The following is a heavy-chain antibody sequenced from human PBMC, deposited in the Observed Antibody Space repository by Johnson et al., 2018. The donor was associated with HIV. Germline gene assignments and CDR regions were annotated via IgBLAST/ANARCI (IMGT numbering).Heavy chain of an antibody. CDR2: IYSGGST. V-gene: IGHV3-66*02. CDR1: GFTVSSNY. D-gene: IGHD5-24*01. J-gene: IGHJ3*02. Sequence: VQLVESGGGVVQPGGSLRLSCAASGFTVSSNYMSWVRQAPGKGLEWVSVIYSGGSTYYADSVKGRFTISRDNFKNTLYLQMNSLRAEDTAVYYCARDGWGSRGWDDAFDIWGQGTMVTVSS. CDR3: ARDGWGSRGWDDAFDI.